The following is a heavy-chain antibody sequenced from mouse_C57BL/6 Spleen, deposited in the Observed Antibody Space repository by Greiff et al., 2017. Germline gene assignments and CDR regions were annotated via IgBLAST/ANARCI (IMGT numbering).Heavy chain of an antibody. CDR3: TREGYYYGDYYAMDY. Sequence: DVHLVESGEGLVKPGGSLKLSCAASGFTFSSYAMSWVRQTPEKRLEWVAYISSGGDYIYYADTVKGRVTISRDNARNTLYLQMSSLKSEDTAMYYCTREGYYYGDYYAMDYWGQGTSVTVSS. V-gene: IGHV5-9-1*02. D-gene: IGHD1-1*01. CDR2: ISSGGDYI. J-gene: IGHJ4*01. CDR1: GFTFSSYA.